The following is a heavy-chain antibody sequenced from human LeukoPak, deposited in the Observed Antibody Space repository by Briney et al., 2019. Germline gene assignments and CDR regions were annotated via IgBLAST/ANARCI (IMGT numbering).Heavy chain of an antibody. D-gene: IGHD3-10*01. CDR3: ARGIRGRQSGSLDFDY. Sequence: PSETLSLTCTVSSGSISSYYWSWIRQPPGKGLEWIGYIYYSGSTNYNPSLKSRVTISVGTSKNQFSLKLSSVTAADTAVYYCARGIRGRQSGSLDFDYWGQGTLVTVSS. J-gene: IGHJ4*02. V-gene: IGHV4-59*08. CDR2: IYYSGST. CDR1: SGSISSYY.